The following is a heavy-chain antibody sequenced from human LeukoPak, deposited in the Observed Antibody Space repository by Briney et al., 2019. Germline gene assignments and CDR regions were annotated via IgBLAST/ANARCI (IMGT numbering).Heavy chain of an antibody. CDR3: AKGVDSSLGGNDAFDV. CDR1: GFTFDDSA. V-gene: IGHV3-9*03. J-gene: IGHJ3*01. CDR2: INWNSDTI. Sequence: SRRLSWAAAGFTFDDSAMHWVRQAPGKGLEWVSGINWNSDTIGYADSVKGRFTISRDNAKNTLYLQLNSLRPEDMALYYCAKGVDSSLGGNDAFDVWGQGTMVTVSS. D-gene: IGHD3-22*01.